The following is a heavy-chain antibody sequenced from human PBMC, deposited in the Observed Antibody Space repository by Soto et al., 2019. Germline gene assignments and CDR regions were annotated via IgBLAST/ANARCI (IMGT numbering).Heavy chain of an antibody. V-gene: IGHV1-69*13. CDR3: ARDITGTTGNWFDP. CDR2: IIPIFGTA. CDR1: GGTFSSYA. Sequence: ASVKVSCKASGGTFSSYAISWVRQAPGQGLEWMGGIIPIFGTANYAQKFQGRVTITADESTSTAYMELSSLRSDDTAVYYCARDITGTTGNWFDPWGQGTLVTVSS. D-gene: IGHD1-7*01. J-gene: IGHJ5*02.